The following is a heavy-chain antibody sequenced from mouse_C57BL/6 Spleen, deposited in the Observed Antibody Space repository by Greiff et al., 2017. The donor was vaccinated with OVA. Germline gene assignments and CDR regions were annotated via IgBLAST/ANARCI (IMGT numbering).Heavy chain of an antibody. CDR2: ISDGGSYT. D-gene: IGHD3-3*01. CDR3: ARDGAGPWFAY. J-gene: IGHJ3*01. CDR1: RFTFSSYA. V-gene: IGHV5-4*01. Sequence: EVKVVESGGGLVKPGGSLKLSCAASRFTFSSYAMSWVRQTPEKRLEWVATISDGGSYTYYPDNVKGRFTISRDNAKNNLYLQMSHLKSEDTAMYYCARDGAGPWFAYWGQGTLVTVSA.